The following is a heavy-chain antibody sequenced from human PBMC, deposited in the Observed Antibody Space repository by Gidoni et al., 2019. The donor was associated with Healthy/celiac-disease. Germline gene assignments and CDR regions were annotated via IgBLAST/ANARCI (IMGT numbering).Heavy chain of an antibody. J-gene: IGHJ4*02. V-gene: IGHV4-34*01. CDR3: ARGGPISGNDY. CDR2: INHSGST. CDR1: GGSFSGYY. Sequence: QVQLQQWGAGLLKPSETLSLTCAVYGGSFSGYYWSWIRQPPGKGLEWIGEINHSGSTNYNPSLKSRVTISVDTSKNQFSLKLSSVTAADTAVYYCARGGPISGNDYWGQGTLVTVSS.